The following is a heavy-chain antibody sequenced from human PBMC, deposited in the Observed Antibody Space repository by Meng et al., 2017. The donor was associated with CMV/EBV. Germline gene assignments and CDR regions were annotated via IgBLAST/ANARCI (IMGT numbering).Heavy chain of an antibody. D-gene: IGHD2-2*01. CDR2: INPNSGGT. J-gene: IGHJ5*02. Sequence: ASVKVSCKASGYTFTGYYMHWVRQAPGQGLEWMGWINPNSGGTNYAQKFQGRVPMTRDTSISTAYMELSRLRSDDTAVYYCARDHGGVVPAYWFDPWGQGTLVTVSS. CDR1: GYTFTGYY. V-gene: IGHV1-2*02. CDR3: ARDHGGVVPAYWFDP.